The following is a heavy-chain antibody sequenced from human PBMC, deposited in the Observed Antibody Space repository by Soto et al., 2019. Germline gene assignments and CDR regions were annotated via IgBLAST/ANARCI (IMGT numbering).Heavy chain of an antibody. V-gene: IGHV1-69*01. CDR3: ARGGDGYTFGAVY. Sequence: QVQLVQSGAEVKEPGSSVKVSCKASGGGNLRDYRTTWVRRAPGQGLEGMGGIIPKLGSANYAQKFQGRVTITADESTNTVYMELRSLRSDDTAVYYCARGGDGYTFGAVYWGQGTPVTVSS. D-gene: IGHD2-21*01. CDR2: IIPKLGSA. J-gene: IGHJ4*02. CDR1: GGGNLRDYR.